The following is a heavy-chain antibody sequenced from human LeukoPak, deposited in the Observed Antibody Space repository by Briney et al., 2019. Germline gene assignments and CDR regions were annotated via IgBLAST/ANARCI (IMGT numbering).Heavy chain of an antibody. J-gene: IGHJ4*02. V-gene: IGHV3-9*01. CDR3: AKEHY. CDR1: GFTFSSYS. Sequence: GGSLRLSCAASGFTFSSYSMNWVRQAPGKGLEWVSGISWNSGSIGYADSVKGRFTISRDNAKNSLYLQMNSLRAEDTALYYCAKEHYWGQGTLVTVSS. CDR2: ISWNSGSI.